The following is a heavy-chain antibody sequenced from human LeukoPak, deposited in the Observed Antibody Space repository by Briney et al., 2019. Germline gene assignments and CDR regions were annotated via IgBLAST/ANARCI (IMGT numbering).Heavy chain of an antibody. CDR2: ISWDGTT. CDR3: VKDLSYESSGSVPDY. D-gene: IGHD3-22*01. CDR1: GFIFEDYT. J-gene: IGHJ4*02. V-gene: IGHV3-43*01. Sequence: GGSLRLSCAASGFIFEDYTMHWVRQAPGKTLEWVSLISWDGTTYYADSVKGRFTISRDNSKNSLYLQIDTLRSEDTAFYYCVKDLSYESSGSVPDYWGQGTLVTVSS.